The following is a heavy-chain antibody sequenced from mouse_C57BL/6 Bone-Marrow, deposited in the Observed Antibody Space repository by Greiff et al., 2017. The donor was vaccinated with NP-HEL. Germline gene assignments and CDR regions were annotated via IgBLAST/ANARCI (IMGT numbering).Heavy chain of an antibody. J-gene: IGHJ3*01. Sequence: DVMLVESGGGLVQPGGSLSLSCAASGFTFTDYYMSWVRQPPGKALEWLGFIRNKANGYTTKYSSSVKGRLTISRDNSQSIVYLQINALRAEDSATYYCARYDGCAWFAYWGQGTLVTVSA. CDR1: GFTFTDYY. V-gene: IGHV7-3*01. CDR2: IRNKANGYTT. D-gene: IGHD2-3*01. CDR3: ARYDGCAWFAY.